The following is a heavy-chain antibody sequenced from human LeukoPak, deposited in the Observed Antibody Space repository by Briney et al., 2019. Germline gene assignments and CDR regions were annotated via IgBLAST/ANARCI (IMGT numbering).Heavy chain of an antibody. Sequence: GASVKVSCKASGYTFTSYSIHWVRQASGQGLEWMGVINPSVGYPSYAQKFQGRVTMTRDTSTSTVYMDLSSLRSEDTAVYYCARPTVTYDLYGMDVWGHGTTVTVSS. CDR2: INPSVGYP. D-gene: IGHD4-17*01. J-gene: IGHJ6*02. CDR1: GYTFTSYS. CDR3: ARPTVTYDLYGMDV. V-gene: IGHV1-46*01.